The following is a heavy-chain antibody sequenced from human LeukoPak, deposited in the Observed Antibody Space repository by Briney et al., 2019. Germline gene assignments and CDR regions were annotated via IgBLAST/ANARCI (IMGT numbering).Heavy chain of an antibody. Sequence: PGGSLRLSCVASGFTFSSYGMHWVRQAPGKGLEWVAVILYDGSNKYNADSVKGRFTISRDTSKNTLYLQMNSLRAEDTAVYYCHAGTVTNVVGDYFDYWGQGTLVTVSS. CDR3: HAGTVTNVVGDYFDY. CDR2: ILYDGSNK. D-gene: IGHD4-17*01. CDR1: GFTFSSYG. V-gene: IGHV3-30*03. J-gene: IGHJ4*02.